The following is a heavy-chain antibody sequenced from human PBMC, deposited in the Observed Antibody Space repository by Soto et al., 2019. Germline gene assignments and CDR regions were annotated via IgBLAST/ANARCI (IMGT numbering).Heavy chain of an antibody. V-gene: IGHV3-7*01. J-gene: IGHJ4*02. CDR3: AREYFKFDH. Sequence: GGSLRLSCAASGFTFSRYWMTWVRQAPGRGLEWVASIKQDGSEKYYVDSVKGRFTISRDNANNSLYLQMNNLRAVDTAVYYCAREYFKFDHWGQGTLVTVSS. D-gene: IGHD3-9*01. CDR2: IKQDGSEK. CDR1: GFTFSRYW.